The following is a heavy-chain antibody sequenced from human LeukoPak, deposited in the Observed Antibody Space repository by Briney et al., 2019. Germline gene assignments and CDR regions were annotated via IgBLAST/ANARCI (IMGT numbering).Heavy chain of an antibody. Sequence: PGGSLRLSCAASGFTFSNAWMSWVRQAPGKGLEWVGRIKSKTDGGTTDYAAPVKDRFTISRDDSKNTLYLQMNSLKTEDTAVYYCTTDPDIVVVPAPKGAFDIWGQGTMVTVSS. J-gene: IGHJ3*02. CDR3: TTDPDIVVVPAPKGAFDI. CDR2: IKSKTDGGTT. CDR1: GFTFSNAW. V-gene: IGHV3-15*01. D-gene: IGHD2-2*01.